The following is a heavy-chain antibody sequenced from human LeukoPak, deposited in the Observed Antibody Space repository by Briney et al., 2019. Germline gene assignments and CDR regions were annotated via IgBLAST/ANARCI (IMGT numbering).Heavy chain of an antibody. J-gene: IGHJ4*02. Sequence: GGSLRLSCAASGFTFSSYGMPWVRQAPGKGLEWVAVISYDGSNKYYADSVKGRFTISRDNSKSTLYLQMNSLRAEDTAVYYCARDGVVRGIVINGGIDYWGQGTLVTVSS. D-gene: IGHD3-10*01. CDR2: ISYDGSNK. CDR1: GFTFSSYG. CDR3: ARDGVVRGIVINGGIDY. V-gene: IGHV3-30*19.